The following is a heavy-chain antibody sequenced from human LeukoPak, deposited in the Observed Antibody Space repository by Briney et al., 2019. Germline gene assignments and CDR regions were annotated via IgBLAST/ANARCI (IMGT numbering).Heavy chain of an antibody. CDR1: GFTFNDYE. Sequence: GGSLRLSCAASGFTFNDYEMNWVRQAPGKGLEWVAYISQSRSTRRFTDSVKGRFTISRDNAKNSLYLQLTSLRVEDMGIYYCARDGETAAPWALDLWGQGTMVTVSS. CDR2: ISQSRSTR. J-gene: IGHJ3*01. CDR3: ARDGETAAPWALDL. D-gene: IGHD3-10*01. V-gene: IGHV3-48*03.